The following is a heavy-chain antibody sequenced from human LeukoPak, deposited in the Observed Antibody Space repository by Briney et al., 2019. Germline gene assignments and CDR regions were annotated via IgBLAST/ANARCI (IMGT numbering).Heavy chain of an antibody. V-gene: IGHV1-69*13. D-gene: IGHD3-22*01. CDR1: GGTFSSYA. CDR2: IIPIFGTA. J-gene: IGHJ5*02. CDR3: ASADYYDSSGPNWFDP. Sequence: SVKVSCKASGGTFSSYAISWVRQAPGHGLEWMGGIIPIFGTANYAQRFQGRVTITADESTSTAYMELSSLRSEDTAVYYCASADYYDSSGPNWFDPWGQGTLVTVSS.